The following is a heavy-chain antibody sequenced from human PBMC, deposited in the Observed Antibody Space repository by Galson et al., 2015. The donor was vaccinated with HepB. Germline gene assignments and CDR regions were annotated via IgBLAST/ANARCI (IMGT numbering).Heavy chain of an antibody. CDR3: ARGYPYYYDSSGYFFDY. Sequence: SVKVSCKASRYIFSSYGISWVRQAPGQGLEWMGWISAYNGNTNYAQKLQGRVTMTTDTSTSTAYMELRSLRSDDTAVYYCARGYPYYYDSSGYFFDYWGQGTLVTVSS. V-gene: IGHV1-18*01. J-gene: IGHJ4*02. CDR2: ISAYNGNT. CDR1: RYIFSSYG. D-gene: IGHD3-22*01.